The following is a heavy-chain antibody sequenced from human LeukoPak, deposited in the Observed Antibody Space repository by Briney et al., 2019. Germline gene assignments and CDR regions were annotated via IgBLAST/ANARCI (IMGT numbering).Heavy chain of an antibody. CDR3: AKDRWELPHYFDY. J-gene: IGHJ4*02. CDR1: GFTFSSYA. Sequence: GGSLRLSCAASGFTFSSYAMSWVRQAPGERLEWISTITGSGDNTYYADSVKGRFTISRDNSKNTLYLQVNSLRVEDTALYYCAKDRWELPHYFDYWGQGTLVTVSS. CDR2: ITGSGDNT. D-gene: IGHD1-26*01. V-gene: IGHV3-23*01.